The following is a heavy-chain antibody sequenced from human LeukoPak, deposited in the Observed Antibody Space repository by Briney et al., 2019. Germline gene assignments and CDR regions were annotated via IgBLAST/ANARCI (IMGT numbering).Heavy chain of an antibody. D-gene: IGHD3-10*01. V-gene: IGHV4-59*08. CDR2: IYYSGST. Sequence: SETLSLTCTVSGGSISSYYWSWIRQPPGKGLEWIGYIYYSGSTNYNPSLKSRVTISVDTSKNQFSLKLSSVTAADTAVYYCARVVGDGSGSYFPDYWGQGTLVTVSS. CDR3: ARVVGDGSGSYFPDY. J-gene: IGHJ4*02. CDR1: GGSISSYY.